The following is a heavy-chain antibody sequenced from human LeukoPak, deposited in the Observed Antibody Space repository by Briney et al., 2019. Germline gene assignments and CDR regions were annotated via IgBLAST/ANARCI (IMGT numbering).Heavy chain of an antibody. CDR3: ARDRYSSTRDGMDV. CDR1: GYSISSGYY. Sequence: SETLSLTCTVSGYSISSGYYWGWIRQPPGKGLEWLGSIYHSGSTYYNPSLKSRVTISVDTSKNQFSLKLSSVTAADTAVYYCARDRYSSTRDGMDVWGQGTTVTVSS. D-gene: IGHD6-13*01. CDR2: IYHSGST. V-gene: IGHV4-38-2*02. J-gene: IGHJ6*02.